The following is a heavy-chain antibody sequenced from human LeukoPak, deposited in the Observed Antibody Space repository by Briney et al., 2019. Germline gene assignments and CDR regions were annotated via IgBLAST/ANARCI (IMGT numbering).Heavy chain of an antibody. D-gene: IGHD6-13*01. CDR2: INPSGGST. CDR3: AREGTLIAAAGNFDY. CDR1: GYTFTSYY. V-gene: IGHV1-46*01. Sequence: ASVKVSCKASGYTFTSYYMHWVRQAPGQGLEWMGIINPSGGSTSYAQKFQGRVTMTRDTSISTAYMELSRLRSDDTAVYYCAREGTLIAAAGNFDYWGQGTLVTVSS. J-gene: IGHJ4*02.